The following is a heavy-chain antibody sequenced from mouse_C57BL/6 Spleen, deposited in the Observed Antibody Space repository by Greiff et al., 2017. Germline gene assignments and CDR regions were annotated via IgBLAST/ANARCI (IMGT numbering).Heavy chain of an antibody. J-gene: IGHJ3*01. Sequence: EVKVVESGGGLVKPGGSLKLSCAASGFTFSSYTMSWVRQTTEKRLEWVATISGGGGNTYYPDSVKGRFTISRDNAKNTLYLQMSSLRSEDTALYYCARHEGDPFAYWGQGTLVTVSA. V-gene: IGHV5-9*01. CDR3: ARHEGDPFAY. CDR1: GFTFSSYT. CDR2: ISGGGGNT.